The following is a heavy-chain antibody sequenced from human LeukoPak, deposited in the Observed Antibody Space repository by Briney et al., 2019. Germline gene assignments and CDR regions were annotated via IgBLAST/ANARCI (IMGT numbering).Heavy chain of an antibody. Sequence: GGSLSLSCAASGFTFSSYAMSWVRQAPGKGLEWVSAISGSGGSTYYADSVKGRFTISRDNSKNTLYLQVNSLRAEDTAVYYCAKVGAYYYYYGMDVWGQGTTVSVSS. CDR1: GFTFSSYA. J-gene: IGHJ6*02. V-gene: IGHV3-23*01. CDR3: AKVGAYYYYYGMDV. CDR2: ISGSGGST. D-gene: IGHD1-26*01.